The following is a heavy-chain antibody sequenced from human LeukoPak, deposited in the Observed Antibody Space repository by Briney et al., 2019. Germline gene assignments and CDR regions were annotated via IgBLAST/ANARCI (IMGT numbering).Heavy chain of an antibody. CDR3: ARGSRIAAAGGGYFDY. Sequence: PGGSLRLSCAASGFTFSTYAMHWVRQAPGKGLEWVAVIWYDGSNKYYADSVKGRFTISRDNSKNTLYLQMNSLRAEDTAVYYCARGSRIAAAGGGYFDYWGQGTLVTVSS. CDR2: IWYDGSNK. V-gene: IGHV3-33*08. D-gene: IGHD6-13*01. J-gene: IGHJ4*02. CDR1: GFTFSTYA.